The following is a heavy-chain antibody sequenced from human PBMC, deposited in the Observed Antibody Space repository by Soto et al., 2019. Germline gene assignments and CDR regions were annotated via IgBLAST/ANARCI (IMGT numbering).Heavy chain of an antibody. CDR1: GGSFSGYY. J-gene: IGHJ4*02. D-gene: IGHD3-22*01. V-gene: IGHV4-34*01. CDR2: INYSGST. CDR3: ARQIYDSSGYYYAY. Sequence: PSETLSLTCAVYGGSFSGYYWSWVRQPPGKGLEWIGEINYSGSTNYNPSLKSRVTISVDTSKNQFSLKLSSVTAPDTAVYYCARQIYDSSGYYYAYWGQGTLVTVSS.